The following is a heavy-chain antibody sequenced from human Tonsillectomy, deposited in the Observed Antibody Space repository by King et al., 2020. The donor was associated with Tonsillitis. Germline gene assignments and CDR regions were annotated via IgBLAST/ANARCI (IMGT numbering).Heavy chain of an antibody. CDR1: GGSISSNSYY. CDR2: IYYSGNT. D-gene: IGHD3-22*01. CDR3: ARFDDSSDYFDY. J-gene: IGHJ4*02. V-gene: IGHV4-39*01. Sequence: QLQESGPGLVKPSETLSLTCTVSGGSISSNSYYWGWIRQPPGKGLEWIGTIYYSGNTYYNPSLKSRVTISVDTSKNQFSLKLRSVTAADTAVYYYARFDDSSDYFDYWGQGTLVTVSS.